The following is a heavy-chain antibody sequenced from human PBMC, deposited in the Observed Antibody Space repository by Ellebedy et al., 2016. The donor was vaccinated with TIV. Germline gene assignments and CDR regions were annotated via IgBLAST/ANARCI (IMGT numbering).Heavy chain of an antibody. CDR2: ISYSGDLM. J-gene: IGHJ4*02. V-gene: IGHV3-11*01. Sequence: SLKISCAASGFTFSGYYMSWFRQAPGKGPEWVSYISYSGDLMYYADSVNGRFTTSRDNAENSLYLQMNSLTAEDTAVYFCARLGVIAAAGASDYWGQGTLVIVSS. CDR3: ARLGVIAAAGASDY. CDR1: GFTFSGYY. D-gene: IGHD6-13*01.